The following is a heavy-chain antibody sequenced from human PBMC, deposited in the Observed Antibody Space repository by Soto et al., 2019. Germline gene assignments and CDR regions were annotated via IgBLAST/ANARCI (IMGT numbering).Heavy chain of an antibody. D-gene: IGHD3-9*01. CDR2: IKSKTDGGTT. Sequence: GGSLRLSCAASGFTFSNAWMSWVRQAPGKGLEWVGRIKSKTDGGTTDYAAPVKGRFTISRDDSKNTLYLQMNSLKTEDTAVYYCTTESLVLTGYYSFDYWGQGTLDTVSS. CDR1: GFTFSNAW. V-gene: IGHV3-15*01. J-gene: IGHJ4*02. CDR3: TTESLVLTGYYSFDY.